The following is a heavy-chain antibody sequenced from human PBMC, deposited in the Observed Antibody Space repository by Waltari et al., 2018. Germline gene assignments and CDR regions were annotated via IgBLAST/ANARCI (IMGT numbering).Heavy chain of an antibody. CDR2: IWYDGSNK. D-gene: IGHD3-22*01. J-gene: IGHJ6*02. Sequence: QVQLVESGGGVVQPGRSLRLACAASGFTFSSYCMHWVRQAPGKGLEWVAVIWYDGSNKYYADSVKGRFTISRDNSKNTLYLQMNSLRAEDTAVYYCARDQDDSNYYYYGMDVWGQGTTVTVSS. CDR1: GFTFSSYC. CDR3: ARDQDDSNYYYYGMDV. V-gene: IGHV3-33*01.